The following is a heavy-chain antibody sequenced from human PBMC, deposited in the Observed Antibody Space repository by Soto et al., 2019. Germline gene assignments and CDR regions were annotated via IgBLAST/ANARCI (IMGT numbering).Heavy chain of an antibody. D-gene: IGHD3-22*01. J-gene: IGHJ4*02. CDR3: AKDITFDSSAYSF. CDR2: MSGDGTTT. Sequence: GGSLRLSCAASGFTFSSYWMHWVRQAPGKGLVWVSRMSGDGTTTYYIDSVKGRFTISRDNSRNTLSLQMNSLRTEDTAIYYCAKDITFDSSAYSFWAQGILVTVSS. CDR1: GFTFSSYW. V-gene: IGHV3-74*01.